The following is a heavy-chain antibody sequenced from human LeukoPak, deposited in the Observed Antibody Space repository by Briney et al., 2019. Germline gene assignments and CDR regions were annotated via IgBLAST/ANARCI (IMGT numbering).Heavy chain of an antibody. CDR3: ARDEAIFGAGYYYGMDV. J-gene: IGHJ6*02. Sequence: SETLSLTCTVSGGSIRSSYYYWGWIRQHPGKGLEWIGYINYSGSTYYNPSLKSRVTISVDTSQNQFSLKLSSVTAADTAMYYCARDEAIFGAGYYYGMDVWGQGTTVTVSS. V-gene: IGHV4-31*03. D-gene: IGHD3-3*01. CDR2: INYSGST. CDR1: GGSIRSSYYY.